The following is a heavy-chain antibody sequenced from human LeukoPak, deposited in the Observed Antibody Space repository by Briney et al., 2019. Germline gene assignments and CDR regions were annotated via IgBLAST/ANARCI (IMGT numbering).Heavy chain of an antibody. CDR3: AKDSSAWNFNWLDP. Sequence: QTGGSLRLSCAASGFTFSSYAMSWVRQAPGKGLEWVSAISGSGGSTYYADSVKGRFTISRDNSKITLYLQMNSLRAEDTAVYYCAKDSSAWNFNWLDPWGQGTLVTVSS. J-gene: IGHJ5*02. D-gene: IGHD6-19*01. CDR1: GFTFSSYA. CDR2: ISGSGGST. V-gene: IGHV3-23*01.